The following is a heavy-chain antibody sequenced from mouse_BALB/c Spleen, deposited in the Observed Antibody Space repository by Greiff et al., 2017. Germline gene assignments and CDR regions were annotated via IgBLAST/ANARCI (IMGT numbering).Heavy chain of an antibody. J-gene: IGHJ2*01. CDR1: GYTFTSYY. CDR2: IYPGNVNT. CDR3: ARNYRYDPYYFDY. D-gene: IGHD2-14*01. Sequence: VKLQESGPELVKPGASVRISCKASGYTFTSYYIHWVKQRPGQGLEWIGWIYPGNVNTKYNEKFKGKATLTADKSSSTAYMQLSSLTSEDSAVYVCARNYRYDPYYFDYWGQGTTLTVSS. V-gene: IGHV1S56*01.